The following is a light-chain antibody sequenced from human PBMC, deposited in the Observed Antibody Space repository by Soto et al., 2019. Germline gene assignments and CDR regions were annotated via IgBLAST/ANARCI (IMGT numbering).Light chain of an antibody. CDR2: EVS. J-gene: IGLJ2*01. CDR1: SSDVGGYDY. Sequence: QSALTQPASVSGSPGQSITISCTGSSSDVGGYDYVSWYQQHPGKAPKLMIYEVSNRPSGVSNRFSGSKSGNTASLTISGLQAEYEADYYCCSYTGSLTLLFGGGTKVTVL. CDR3: CSYTGSLTLL. V-gene: IGLV2-14*01.